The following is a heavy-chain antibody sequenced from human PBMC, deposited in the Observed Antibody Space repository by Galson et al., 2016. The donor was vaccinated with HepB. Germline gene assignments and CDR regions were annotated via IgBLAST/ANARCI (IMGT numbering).Heavy chain of an antibody. CDR1: GLTFSRHW. CDR3: ARDMGGDYGGKFGAFDI. Sequence: SLRLSCAASGLTFSRHWMNWVRQAPGKGLEWVANIKQDGSDKYSVDSVKGRFTISRDNAKNDLYLQMNSLRAEDTAVYYCARDMGGDYGGKFGAFDIWGQGTMVTVSS. V-gene: IGHV3-7*01. CDR2: IKQDGSDK. J-gene: IGHJ3*02. D-gene: IGHD4-23*01.